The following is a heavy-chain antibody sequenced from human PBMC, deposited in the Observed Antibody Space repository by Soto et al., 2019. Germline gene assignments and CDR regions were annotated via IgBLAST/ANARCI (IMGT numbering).Heavy chain of an antibody. Sequence: QFQLVQSGAEVKKPGSSVKVSCKASGGTFSSYAISWVRQAPGQGLEWMGGIIPIFGTANYAQKFQGRVTITADESTSTAYMELSSLRSEDTAVYYCARERGHGGKDLDAFDIWGQGTMVTVSS. J-gene: IGHJ3*02. CDR1: GGTFSSYA. V-gene: IGHV1-69*12. CDR2: IIPIFGTA. CDR3: ARERGHGGKDLDAFDI. D-gene: IGHD2-15*01.